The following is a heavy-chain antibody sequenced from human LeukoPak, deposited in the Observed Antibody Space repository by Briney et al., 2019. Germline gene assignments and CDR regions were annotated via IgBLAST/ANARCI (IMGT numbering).Heavy chain of an antibody. V-gene: IGHV5-51*01. CDR1: GYSFTSYW. Sequence: GESLKISCKGSGYSFTSYWIGWVRQMPGKGLEWMGIIYPGDSETRYSPSFQGQVTFSADKSFNTAYLQWSSLKASDTAMYYCARLGTYWSNYYFEYWGQGTLVTVSS. J-gene: IGHJ4*02. D-gene: IGHD3-10*01. CDR3: ARLGTYWSNYYFEY. CDR2: IYPGDSET.